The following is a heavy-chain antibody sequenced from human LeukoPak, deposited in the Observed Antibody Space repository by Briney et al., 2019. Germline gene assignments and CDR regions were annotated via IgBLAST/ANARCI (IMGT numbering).Heavy chain of an antibody. J-gene: IGHJ4*02. V-gene: IGHV4-39*07. Sequence: PSETLSLTCTVSGGSISSSSYYWGWIRQPPGKGLEWIGSIYYSGSTYYNPSLKSRVTISVDTSKNQFSLKLSSVTAADTAVYYCARDLVKSSGYRGGLGYWGQGTLVTVSS. D-gene: IGHD3-22*01. CDR3: ARDLVKSSGYRGGLGY. CDR2: IYYSGST. CDR1: GGSISSSSYY.